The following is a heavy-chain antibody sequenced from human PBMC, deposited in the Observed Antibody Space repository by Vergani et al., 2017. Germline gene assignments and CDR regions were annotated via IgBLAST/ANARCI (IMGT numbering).Heavy chain of an antibody. V-gene: IGHV3-33*06. CDR2: IWYDGSNK. Sequence: QVQLVESGGGVVQPGRSLRLSCAASGFTFSSYAMHWVRQAPGKGLEWVAVIWYDGSNKYYADSVKGRFTISRDNSKNTLYLQMNSLRAEDTAVYYCAKDHVVAVAGVWGYYGTDVWGQGITVTVSS. CDR1: GFTFSSYA. J-gene: IGHJ6*02. CDR3: AKDHVVAVAGVWGYYGTDV. D-gene: IGHD6-19*01.